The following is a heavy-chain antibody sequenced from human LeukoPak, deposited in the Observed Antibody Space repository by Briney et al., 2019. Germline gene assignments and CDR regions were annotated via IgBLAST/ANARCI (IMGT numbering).Heavy chain of an antibody. CDR3: ARVSSGSYFGYYYYYMDV. V-gene: IGHV3-74*01. D-gene: IGHD1-26*01. J-gene: IGHJ6*03. CDR2: INSDGSST. CDR1: GFTFSNYW. Sequence: GGSLRPSCAASGFTFSNYWMHWVRQAPGKGLVWVSRINSDGSSTSYADSVKGRFTISRDNAKNTLYLQMNSLRAEDTAVYYCARVSSGSYFGYYYYYMDVWGKGTTVTVSS.